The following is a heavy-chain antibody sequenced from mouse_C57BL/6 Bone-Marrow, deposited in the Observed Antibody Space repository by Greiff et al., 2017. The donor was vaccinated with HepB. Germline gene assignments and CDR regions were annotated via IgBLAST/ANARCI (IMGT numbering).Heavy chain of an antibody. J-gene: IGHJ1*03. D-gene: IGHD2-1*01. CDR1: GYTFTSYG. Sequence: VKLMESGAELARPGASVKLSCKASGYTFTSYGISWVKQRTGQGLEWIGEIYPRSGNTYYNEKFKGKATLTADKSSSTAYMELRSLTSEDSAVYFCAGYGNVDVWGTGTTVTVSS. V-gene: IGHV1-81*01. CDR2: IYPRSGNT. CDR3: AGYGNVDV.